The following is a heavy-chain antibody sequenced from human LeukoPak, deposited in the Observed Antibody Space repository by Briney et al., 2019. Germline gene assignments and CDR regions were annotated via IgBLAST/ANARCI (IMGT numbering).Heavy chain of an antibody. CDR2: IYPGDSDT. CDR3: ARADAFDI. Sequence: PGESLKISCQGSGYRFSSYWIAWVRQMPGKGLEWMGIIYPGDSDTRYSPSFQGQVTISADKSVSTAYLQWSSLKASDTAMYYCARADAFDIWGQGTMVTVSS. CDR1: GYRFSSYW. J-gene: IGHJ3*02. V-gene: IGHV5-51*01.